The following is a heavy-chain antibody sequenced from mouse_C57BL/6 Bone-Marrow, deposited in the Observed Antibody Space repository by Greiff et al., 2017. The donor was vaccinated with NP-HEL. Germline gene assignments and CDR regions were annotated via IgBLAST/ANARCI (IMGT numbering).Heavy chain of an antibody. CDR3: TTSYYGSRGYWYFDV. J-gene: IGHJ1*03. Sequence: VQLKQSGAELVRPGASVKLSCTASGFNIKDDYMHWVKQRPEQGLEWIGWIDPETGDTEYASKFQGKATITADTSSNTAYLQLSSLTSEDTAVYYCTTSYYGSRGYWYFDVWGTGTTVTVSS. CDR1: GFNIKDDY. CDR2: IDPETGDT. D-gene: IGHD1-1*01. V-gene: IGHV14-4*01.